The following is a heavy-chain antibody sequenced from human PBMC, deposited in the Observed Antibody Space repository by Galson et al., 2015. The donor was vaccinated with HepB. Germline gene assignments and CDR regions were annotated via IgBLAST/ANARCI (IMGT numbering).Heavy chain of an antibody. CDR1: GFTFSSYG. Sequence: SLRLSCAASGFTFSSYGMHWVRQAPGKGLEWVAVISYDGSNKYYADSVKGRFIISRDNSKNTLYLQMNSLRAEDTAVYYCATKQQLVEGDAFDIWGQGTMVTVSS. J-gene: IGHJ3*02. D-gene: IGHD6-13*01. V-gene: IGHV3-30*03. CDR2: ISYDGSNK. CDR3: ATKQQLVEGDAFDI.